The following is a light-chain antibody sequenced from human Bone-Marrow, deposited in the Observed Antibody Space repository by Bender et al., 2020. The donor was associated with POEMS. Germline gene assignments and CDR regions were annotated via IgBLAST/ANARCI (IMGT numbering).Light chain of an antibody. V-gene: IGLV1-44*01. Sequence: QSVLTQPPSASGTPGQRVTISCSGSSSNIGTNPVNWYQQLPGTAPKLLIYRNDERPSGVPDRFSGSKSGTSASLAISGLQSEDEADYYCAAWEDSLNGWVFGGGTKLTVL. CDR3: AAWEDSLNGWV. J-gene: IGLJ3*02. CDR1: SSNIGTNP. CDR2: RND.